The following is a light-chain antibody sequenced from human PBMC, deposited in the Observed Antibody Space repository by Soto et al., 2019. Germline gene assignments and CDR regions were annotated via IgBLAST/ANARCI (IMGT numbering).Light chain of an antibody. V-gene: IGLV2-14*01. J-gene: IGLJ2*01. CDR1: SSDVGGYNY. Sequence: QSALTQPASVSGSPGQSITISCTGTSSDVGGYNYVSWYQQHPGKAPKLMIYEVSNRPSGVSNRFSGSKSGNTASLTISGLQAEDEGDYYCSSCTSTSTVVFGGGTQLTVL. CDR2: EVS. CDR3: SSCTSTSTVV.